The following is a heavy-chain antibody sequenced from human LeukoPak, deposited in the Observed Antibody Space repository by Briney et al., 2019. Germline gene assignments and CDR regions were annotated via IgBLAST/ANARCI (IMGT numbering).Heavy chain of an antibody. D-gene: IGHD5-18*01. CDR1: GFTVSSNY. V-gene: IGHV3-66*01. CDR2: IYSGGST. J-gene: IGHJ4*02. CDR3: AKDRGYSYGISEY. Sequence: GGSLRLSCVASGFTVSSNYMSWVRQAPGKGLEWVSVIYSGGSTYYADSVKGRFTISRDNSKNTLYLQMNSLRAEDTAVYYCAKDRGYSYGISEYWGQGTLVTVSS.